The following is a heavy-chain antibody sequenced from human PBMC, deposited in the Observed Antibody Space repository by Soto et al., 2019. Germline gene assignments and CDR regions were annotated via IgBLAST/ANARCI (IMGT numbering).Heavy chain of an antibody. CDR2: INPNSGGT. D-gene: IGHD3-22*01. CDR1: GYTFTGSY. CDR3: AGSYYDSSGYTYNWFDP. V-gene: IGHV1-2*02. Sequence: ASVKVSCKASGYTFTGSYMHWVRQAPGQGLEWMGWINPNSGGTNYGQKFQGRVTMTRDTSISTAYMELSRLRSDDTAVYYCAGSYYDSSGYTYNWFDPWGQGTLVTVSS. J-gene: IGHJ5*02.